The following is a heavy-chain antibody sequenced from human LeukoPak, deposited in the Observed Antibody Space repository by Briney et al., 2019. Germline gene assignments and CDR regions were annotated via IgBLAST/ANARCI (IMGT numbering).Heavy chain of an antibody. V-gene: IGHV3-30*02. CDR1: GFTFSDYG. CDR2: IRNDGSKK. CDR3: AKASGRSAYGLDY. D-gene: IGHD3-16*01. J-gene: IGHJ4*02. Sequence: PGGSLRLSSVAAGFTFSDYGMHWVRQAPGKGLEWVAFIRNDGSKKYYVDSVKGRFTISRDDSKNTVYLQMYSLRPDDTAVYYCAKASGRSAYGLDYWGQGTLVTVFS.